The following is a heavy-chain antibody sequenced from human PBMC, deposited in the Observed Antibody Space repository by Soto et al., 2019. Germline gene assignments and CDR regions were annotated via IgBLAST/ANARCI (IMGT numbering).Heavy chain of an antibody. CDR1: GFTFSSYG. Sequence: PGGSLRLSCAASGFTFSSYGMHWVRQAPGKGLEWVAVISYDGSNKYYADSVKGRFTISRDNSKNTLYLQMTSLRPDDTAFYYCARDLFRGASDYFDSWGQGTLVTVSS. J-gene: IGHJ4*02. V-gene: IGHV3-30*03. CDR3: ARDLFRGASDYFDS. D-gene: IGHD3-10*01. CDR2: ISYDGSNK.